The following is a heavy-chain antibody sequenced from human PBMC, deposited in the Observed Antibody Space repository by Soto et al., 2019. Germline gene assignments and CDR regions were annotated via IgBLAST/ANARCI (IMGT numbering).Heavy chain of an antibody. J-gene: IGHJ4*02. Sequence: NPSETLSLTCTVSGGSISNRYWSWIRQPPGKGLEWIGYIHYSGSTNYNPSLKSRVTISVETSKNQFSLKLNSVTAADTAVYYCARERYDILTGRYFDYWGQGALVTVSS. CDR2: IHYSGST. D-gene: IGHD3-9*01. V-gene: IGHV4-59*11. CDR3: ARERYDILTGRYFDY. CDR1: GGSISNRY.